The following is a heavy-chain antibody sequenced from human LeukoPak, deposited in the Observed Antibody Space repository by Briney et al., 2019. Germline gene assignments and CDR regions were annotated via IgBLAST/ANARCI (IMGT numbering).Heavy chain of an antibody. Sequence: AASVKVSCKASGYTFTCYAMHWVRQAPGQRLEWMGWINAGNGNTKYSQKFQGRVTITRDTSASTAYMELSSLRSEDTAVYYCASGYSYGFNWFDPWGQGTLVTVSS. CDR2: INAGNGNT. CDR3: ASGYSYGFNWFDP. D-gene: IGHD5-18*01. V-gene: IGHV1-3*01. CDR1: GYTFTCYA. J-gene: IGHJ5*02.